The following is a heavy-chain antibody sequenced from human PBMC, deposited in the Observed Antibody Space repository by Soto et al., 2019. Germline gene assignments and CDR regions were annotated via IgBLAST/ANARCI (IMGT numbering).Heavy chain of an antibody. CDR3: AKGDSSWVSWFDP. CDR1: GYTFTAQY. V-gene: IGHV1-2*02. CDR2: INPTTGAT. J-gene: IGHJ5*02. Sequence: ASVKVSCKASGYTFTAQYLHWVRKAPREGLEWMGWINPTTGATRHAQKFQGRVTMTRDTSMSTAYLEVRSLRPDDTAVYYCAKGDSSWVSWFDPWGQGTLVTVSS. D-gene: IGHD6-19*01.